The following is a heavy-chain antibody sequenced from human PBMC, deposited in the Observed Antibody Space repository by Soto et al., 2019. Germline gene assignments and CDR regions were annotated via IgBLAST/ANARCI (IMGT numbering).Heavy chain of an antibody. CDR1: GFIFSNYA. Sequence: HPVGSLRLSCAPSGFIFSNYAMSWVRQARGKGLEWVSAISGSGGSTYYADSVKGRFTISRDNSKNTLYLQMNSLRAEDTAVYYCAKDLRASVVTMIVLVSSYYYGMDVWGQGTTVTVSS. V-gene: IGHV3-23*01. CDR2: ISGSGGST. J-gene: IGHJ6*02. CDR3: AKDLRASVVTMIVLVSSYYYGMDV. D-gene: IGHD3-22*01.